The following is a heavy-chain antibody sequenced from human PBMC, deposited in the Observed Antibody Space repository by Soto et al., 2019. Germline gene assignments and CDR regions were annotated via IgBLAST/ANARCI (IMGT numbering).Heavy chain of an antibody. CDR3: ARHGPPPGYDRSGYQNWFDP. Sequence: PSETLSLTCTVSGGSISSYYWSWIRQPPGKGLEWIGYIYYSGSTNYNPSLKSRVTISVDTSKNQFSLKLSSVTAADTAVYYCARHGPPPGYDRSGYQNWFDPWGQGTLVTVSS. V-gene: IGHV4-59*08. D-gene: IGHD3-22*01. J-gene: IGHJ5*02. CDR1: GGSISSYY. CDR2: IYYSGST.